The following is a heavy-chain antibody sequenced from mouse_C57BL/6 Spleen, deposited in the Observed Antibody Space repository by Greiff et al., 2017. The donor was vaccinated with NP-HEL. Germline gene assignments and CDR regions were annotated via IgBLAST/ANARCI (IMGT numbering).Heavy chain of an antibody. V-gene: IGHV14-4*01. Sequence: EVQLQQSGAELVRPGASVKLSCTASGFNIKDDYMHWVKQRPEQGLEWIGWIDPENGDTEYASKFQGKATITADTSSNTAYLQLSSLTSEDTAVYYCTTGSSGLSWFAYWGQGTLVTVSA. CDR3: TTGSSGLSWFAY. CDR1: GFNIKDDY. D-gene: IGHD3-2*02. J-gene: IGHJ3*01. CDR2: IDPENGDT.